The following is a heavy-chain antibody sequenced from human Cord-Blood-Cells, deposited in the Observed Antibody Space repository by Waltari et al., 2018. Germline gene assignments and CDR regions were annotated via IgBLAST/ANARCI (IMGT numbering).Heavy chain of an antibody. CDR2: ISYDGSNK. J-gene: IGHJ4*02. Sequence: QVQLVESGGGVVQPGRSLRLSCAASGFTFSSYGRHWVRPAPGKGLEWVAVISYDGSNKYYADSVKGRFTISRDNSKNTLYLQMNSLRAEDTAVYYCAKDQRRRVGATDYWGQGTLVTVSS. CDR3: AKDQRRRVGATDY. V-gene: IGHV3-30*18. CDR1: GFTFSSYG. D-gene: IGHD1-26*01.